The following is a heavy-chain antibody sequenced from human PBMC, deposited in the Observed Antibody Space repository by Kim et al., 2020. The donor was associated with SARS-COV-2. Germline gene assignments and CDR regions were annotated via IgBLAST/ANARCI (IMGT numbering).Heavy chain of an antibody. CDR3: AREGGTGVVVPAAIRPSYGMDV. J-gene: IGHJ6*02. CDR2: IYTSGST. Sequence: SETLSLTCTVSGGSISSGSYYWSWIRQPAGKGLEWIGRIYTSGSTNYNPSLKSRVTISVDTSKNQFSLKLSSVTAADTAVYYCAREGGTGVVVPAAIRPSYGMDVRGQGTTVTVSS. D-gene: IGHD2-2*02. V-gene: IGHV4-61*02. CDR1: GGSISSGSYY.